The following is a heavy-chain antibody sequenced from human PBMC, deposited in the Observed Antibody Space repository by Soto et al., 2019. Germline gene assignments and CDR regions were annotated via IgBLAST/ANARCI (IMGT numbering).Heavy chain of an antibody. Sequence: GGSLRLSCAASGFTFGIYAMSWVRQAPGKGLEWVSTIGGSDGSTYYADSVKGRFTIARDKSKKTLYLQMNSLRTEDTAVYYRATMIVGVDYWGQGTLVTVSS. J-gene: IGHJ4*02. CDR3: ATMIVGVDY. V-gene: IGHV3-23*01. CDR2: IGGSDGST. D-gene: IGHD3-3*01. CDR1: GFTFGIYA.